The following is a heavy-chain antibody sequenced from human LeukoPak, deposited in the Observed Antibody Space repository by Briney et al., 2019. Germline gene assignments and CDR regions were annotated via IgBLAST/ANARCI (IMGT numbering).Heavy chain of an antibody. D-gene: IGHD1-7*01. CDR2: IYNTGSS. V-gene: IGHV4-59*08. J-gene: IGHJ2*01. CDR3: ARQGQMNLARGTFWYFDL. CDR1: GGSVSSDS. Sequence: SETLSLTCTVSGGSVSSDSWNWIRQSPGRGLEFIGYIYNTGSSNHNPSLKNRVTISLDKSKRQLSLELSSVTAADTAIYYCARQGQMNLARGTFWYFDLWGRGTLVTVSS.